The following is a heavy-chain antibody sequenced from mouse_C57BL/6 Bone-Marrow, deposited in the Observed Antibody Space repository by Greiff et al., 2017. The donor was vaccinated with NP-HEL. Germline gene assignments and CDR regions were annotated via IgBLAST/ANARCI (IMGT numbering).Heavy chain of an antibody. Sequence: VQLQQSGAELVMPGASVKLSCKASGYTFTSYWMHWVKQRPGQGLEWIGEIDPSDSYTNYNQKFKGKSTLTVANSSRHAYMQLSSLTSEDSAVYYCARKLYWYFDVWGTGTTVTVSS. J-gene: IGHJ1*03. CDR2: IDPSDSYT. CDR1: GYTFTSYW. D-gene: IGHD1-3*01. CDR3: ARKLYWYFDV. V-gene: IGHV1-69*01.